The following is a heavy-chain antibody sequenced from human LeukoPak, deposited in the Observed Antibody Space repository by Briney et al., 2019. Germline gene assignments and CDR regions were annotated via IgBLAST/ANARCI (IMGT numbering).Heavy chain of an antibody. V-gene: IGHV3-48*03. CDR1: GFTFSSYE. CDR2: ISSSGSTI. Sequence: PGGSLRLSCAASGFTFSSYEMNWVRQAPGKGLEWVSYISSSGSTIYYADSVKGRFTISRDNAKDSLYLQMNSLRTEDTAVYYCAKLGITMIGGVWGKGTTVTISS. D-gene: IGHD3-10*02. CDR3: AKLGITMIGGV. J-gene: IGHJ6*04.